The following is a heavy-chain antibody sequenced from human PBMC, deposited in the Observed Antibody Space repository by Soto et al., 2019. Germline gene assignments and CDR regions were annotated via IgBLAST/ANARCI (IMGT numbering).Heavy chain of an antibody. D-gene: IGHD2-2*01. CDR3: AKDQGYQLRSGTQSEKYTNPQYGMDV. CDR2: ISYDGSNK. J-gene: IGHJ6*02. CDR1: GFTFSSYG. V-gene: IGHV3-30*18. Sequence: GGSLRLSCAASGFTFSSYGMHWVRQAPGKGLEWVAVISYDGSNKYYADSVKGRFTISRDNSKNTLYLQMNSLRAEDTAVYYCAKDQGYQLRSGTQSEKYTNPQYGMDVWGQGTTVTVSS.